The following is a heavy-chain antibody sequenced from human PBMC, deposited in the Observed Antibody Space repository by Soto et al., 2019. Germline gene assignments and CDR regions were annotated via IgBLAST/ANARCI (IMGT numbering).Heavy chain of an antibody. CDR1: GFTFSGYW. V-gene: IGHV3-7*05. CDR3: AREAV. CDR2: IKQDGSEQ. J-gene: IGHJ6*02. Sequence: EVQLVESGGGLVQPGGSLRLSCAASGFTFSGYWMSWVRQAPGKGLEWVANIKQDGSEQFYVDSVRGRFTISRDNAKNSLYLQMNSLRAEDTAVYYCAREAVWGQGTTVTVSS.